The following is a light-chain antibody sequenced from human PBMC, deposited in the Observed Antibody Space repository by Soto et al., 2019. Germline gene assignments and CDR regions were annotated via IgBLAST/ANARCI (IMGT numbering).Light chain of an antibody. CDR3: QQYNNWPPWT. J-gene: IGKJ1*01. V-gene: IGKV3-15*01. CDR2: GAS. CDR1: QSVSSN. Sequence: VMSQFPSHLSLSPGERATLSCRASQSVSSNLACYQQKPGQAPRLLIYGASTRATGIPARFSGSGSGTEFTLTISSLQSEDFAVYYCQQYNNWPPWTFGQGTKVDIK.